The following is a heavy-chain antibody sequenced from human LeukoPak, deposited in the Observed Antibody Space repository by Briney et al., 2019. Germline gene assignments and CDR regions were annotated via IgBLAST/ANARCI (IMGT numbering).Heavy chain of an antibody. CDR1: GGSISSHY. D-gene: IGHD2-2*02. V-gene: IGHV4-59*11. J-gene: IGHJ6*03. Sequence: SETLSLTSTVSGGSISSHYWSWIRQPPGKGLEWTGYIYYSGSTNYNPSLKSRVTISVDTSKNQFSLKLSSVTAADTAVYYCARAAGCSSTSCYTVGYYYYMDVWGKGTTVTVSS. CDR2: IYYSGST. CDR3: ARAAGCSSTSCYTVGYYYYMDV.